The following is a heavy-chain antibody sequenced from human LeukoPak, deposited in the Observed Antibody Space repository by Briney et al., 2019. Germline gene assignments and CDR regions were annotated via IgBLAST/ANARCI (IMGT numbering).Heavy chain of an antibody. CDR2: ISGSGGTT. Sequence: GGSLRLSCTASGFTFSNFAMSWVRQAPGKGLEWVSCISGSGGTTYYADSVKGRFTISRDNSKNTLYLQMNGLRAEDTAVYYCAKGIRASSCYSCSDIWGQGTMVPVSS. CDR3: AKGIRASSCYSCSDI. D-gene: IGHD2-15*01. V-gene: IGHV3-23*01. J-gene: IGHJ3*02. CDR1: GFTFSNFA.